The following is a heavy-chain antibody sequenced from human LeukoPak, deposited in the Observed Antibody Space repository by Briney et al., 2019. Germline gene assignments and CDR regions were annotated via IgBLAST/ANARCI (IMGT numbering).Heavy chain of an antibody. CDR1: GYTFTSYD. D-gene: IGHD6-13*01. CDR2: MNPNSGNT. Sequence: ASVKVSCKASGYTFTSYDINWVRQATGQGLEWMGWMNPNSGNTGYAQKFQGRVTMTRNTSISTAYMELSSLRSEDTAVYYCARGTPRYSSSWQDAFDIWGQGTMVTVSS. CDR3: ARGTPRYSSSWQDAFDI. J-gene: IGHJ3*02. V-gene: IGHV1-8*02.